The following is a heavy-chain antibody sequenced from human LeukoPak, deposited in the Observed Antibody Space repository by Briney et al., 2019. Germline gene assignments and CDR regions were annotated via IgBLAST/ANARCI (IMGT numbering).Heavy chain of an antibody. V-gene: IGHV4-34*01. Sequence: SETLSLTCAVYGGSFSGYYWSWIRQPPGKGLEWVGEINHSGSTNYNPSLKSRVTISVDTSKNQFSLKLTSVTDADTAVYYCARQGGSYSPFGFWGQGTLVTDSS. CDR3: ARQGGSYSPFGF. J-gene: IGHJ4*02. CDR2: INHSGST. D-gene: IGHD1-26*01. CDR1: GGSFSGYY.